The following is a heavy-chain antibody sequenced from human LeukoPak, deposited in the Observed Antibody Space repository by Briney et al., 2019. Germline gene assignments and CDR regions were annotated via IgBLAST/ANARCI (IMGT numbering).Heavy chain of an antibody. V-gene: IGHV1-2*02. Sequence: GASVKVSCKASGYTVITYYMHWVRQAPGQGLEWMGWINPNSGGINYAQKFQGRVTMTRDTSISTAYMELSRLRSDDTAVYYCARAWEDTAMVYDYWGQGTLVTVSS. CDR3: ARAWEDTAMVYDY. D-gene: IGHD5-18*01. J-gene: IGHJ4*02. CDR1: GYTVITYY. CDR2: INPNSGGI.